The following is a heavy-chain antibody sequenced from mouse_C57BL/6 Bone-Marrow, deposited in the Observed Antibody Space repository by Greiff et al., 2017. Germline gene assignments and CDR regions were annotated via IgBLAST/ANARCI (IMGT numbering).Heavy chain of an antibody. V-gene: IGHV1-81*01. J-gene: IGHJ3*01. CDR2: IYPRSGNT. Sequence: VQLQQSGAELARPGASVKLSCKASGYTFTSYGISWVKQRTGQGLEWIGEIYPRSGNTYYTAKFKGKATLTADKSSSTAYIALRSLTSEDSAVYYCAREYPIYYGYDEAWFAYWGQGTLVTVSA. CDR3: AREYPIYYGYDEAWFAY. D-gene: IGHD2-2*01. CDR1: GYTFTSYG.